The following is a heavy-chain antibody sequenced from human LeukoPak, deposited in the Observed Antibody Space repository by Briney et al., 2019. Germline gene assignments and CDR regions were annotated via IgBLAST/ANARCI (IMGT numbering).Heavy chain of an antibody. CDR2: ISYDGSNK. Sequence: GGSLRLSCAASGFTFSSYAMHWARQAPGKGLEWVAVISYDGSNKNYADSVKGRFTISRDNSKNTLYLQMNSLRAEDTAVYYCARDLLNKDYGDFPNWFDPWGQGTLVTVSS. CDR3: ARDLLNKDYGDFPNWFDP. D-gene: IGHD4-17*01. CDR1: GFTFSSYA. V-gene: IGHV3-30*04. J-gene: IGHJ5*02.